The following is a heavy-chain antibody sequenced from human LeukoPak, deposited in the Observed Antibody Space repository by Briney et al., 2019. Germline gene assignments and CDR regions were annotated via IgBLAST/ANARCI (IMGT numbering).Heavy chain of an antibody. CDR2: IYDNGNT. CDR1: GGPLSAYY. CDR3: AREGGFYRPLDY. J-gene: IGHJ4*02. V-gene: IGHV4-59*01. Sequence: KASETLSLTCTVSGGPLSAYYWTWIRQPPGKGLEWIGYIYDNGNTNYNPSFRSRVSISVDTSKNQISLKLTSVTAADTAVYYCAREGGFYRPLDYSGQGTLVTVSS. D-gene: IGHD3-3*01.